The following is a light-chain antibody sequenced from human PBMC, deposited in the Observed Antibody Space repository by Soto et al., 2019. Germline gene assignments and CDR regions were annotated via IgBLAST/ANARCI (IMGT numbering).Light chain of an antibody. CDR1: ESISIS. CDR2: AAS. J-gene: IGKJ4*01. CDR3: QQSYSVPLP. Sequence: DIQMTQSPSSLSASVGDRITITCRASESISISLNWYQQKPGKAPNLLIYAASSLESGVPSRFSGSGSGADFTLTISGLHPEDFATYYCQQSYSVPLPFGGGTKVEIK. V-gene: IGKV1-39*01.